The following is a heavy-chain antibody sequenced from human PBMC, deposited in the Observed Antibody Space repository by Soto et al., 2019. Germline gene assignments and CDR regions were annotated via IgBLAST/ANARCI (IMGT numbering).Heavy chain of an antibody. CDR1: GGTFSSYA. CDR2: IIPIFGTA. CDR3: ARIGRGYSYGPPGGMDV. J-gene: IGHJ6*02. V-gene: IGHV1-69*06. D-gene: IGHD5-18*01. Sequence: SVKVSCKASGGTFSSYAISWVRQAPGQGLEWMGGIIPIFGTANYAQKFQGRVTITADKSTSTAYMELSSLRSEDTAVYYCARIGRGYSYGPPGGMDVWGQGTTVTVSS.